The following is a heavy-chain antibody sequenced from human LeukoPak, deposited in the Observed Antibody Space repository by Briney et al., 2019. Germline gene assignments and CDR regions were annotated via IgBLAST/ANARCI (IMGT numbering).Heavy chain of an antibody. CDR1: GYTFSSYG. V-gene: IGHV1-18*01. CDR3: TRDPAHEEVRGIFIPYFDS. J-gene: IGHJ4*02. CDR2: ISANSGYT. Sequence: ASVKVSCKASGYTFSSYGISWVRQAPGQGLEWMGWISANSGYTNYAQNLQGRLTMTTDTSTSTAYMELRSLRSDDTAMHYCTRDPAHEEVRGIFIPYFDSWGQGTLVTVSS. D-gene: IGHD3-10*01.